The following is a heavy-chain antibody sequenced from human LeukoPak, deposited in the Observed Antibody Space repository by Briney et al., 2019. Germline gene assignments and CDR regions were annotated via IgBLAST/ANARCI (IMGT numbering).Heavy chain of an antibody. CDR2: IWYDGSNK. D-gene: IGHD3-22*01. CDR1: GFTFSSYG. J-gene: IGHJ3*02. V-gene: IGHV3-33*01. CDR3: ASDDSSGYGAFDI. Sequence: SGGSLRLSCAASGFTFSSYGMHWVRQAPGKGLEWVAVIWYDGSNKYYADSVKGRFTISRDNSKNTLYLQMNSLRAEDTAVYYCASDDSSGYGAFDIWGQGTMVTVSS.